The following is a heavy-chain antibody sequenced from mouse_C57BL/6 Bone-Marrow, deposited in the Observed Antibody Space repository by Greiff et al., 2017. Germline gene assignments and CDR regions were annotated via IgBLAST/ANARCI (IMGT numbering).Heavy chain of an antibody. J-gene: IGHJ3*01. CDR2: IYPGSGNT. CDR3: AREEALATAWFAY. CDR1: GYTFTDYY. D-gene: IGHD3-1*01. Sequence: VQLQQSGAELVRPGASVKLSCKASGYTFTDYYINWVKQRTGQGLEWIARIYPGSGNTYYNEKFKGKATLTAEKSSSTAYMRLRSLTSEDAAVYFCAREEALATAWFAYGGQGTLVTVSA. V-gene: IGHV1-76*01.